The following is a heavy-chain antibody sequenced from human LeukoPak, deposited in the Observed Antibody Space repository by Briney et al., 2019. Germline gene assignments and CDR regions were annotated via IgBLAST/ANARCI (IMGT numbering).Heavy chain of an antibody. J-gene: IGHJ4*02. CDR2: INSDGSNT. CDR3: ARGGSPDY. D-gene: IGHD1-26*01. CDR1: GFSFRRHW. Sequence: GGSLRLSCAASGFSFRRHWMHWVRQAPGKGLVWVSRINSDGSNTDYADSVKGRFTISRANAKNTLYLQMNRLRAEDTAVYYCARGGSPDYWGQGTLVTVSS. V-gene: IGHV3-74*01.